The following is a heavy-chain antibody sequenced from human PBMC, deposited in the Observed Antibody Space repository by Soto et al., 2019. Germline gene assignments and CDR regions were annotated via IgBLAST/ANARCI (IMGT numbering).Heavy chain of an antibody. CDR1: GFSFSSYA. D-gene: IGHD3-10*01. J-gene: IGHJ4*02. CDR3: AKDLNYYGSGRPAYFDY. Sequence: EVQLLESGGGLVQPGGSLRLSCAASGFSFSSYAMNWVRQAPGEGLEWVSAISGSGSSTYYADSVKGRFTISRDNSQNTLYLRMSSLRAEDTAVYYCAKDLNYYGSGRPAYFDYWGQGTLVTVSS. V-gene: IGHV3-23*01. CDR2: ISGSGSST.